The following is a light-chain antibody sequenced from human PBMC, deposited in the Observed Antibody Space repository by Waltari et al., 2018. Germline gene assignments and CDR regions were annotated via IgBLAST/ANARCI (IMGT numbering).Light chain of an antibody. J-gene: IGKJ4*01. Sequence: EIAVTQSPATLSLSPGERGTLSCRASQRVSKYIAWYQQKPGQAPRLLIYGVSNRATGIPDRFSGSGSGTDFTLTIDRLDPEDFAVYYCQQYGASPLTFGGGTKVEIK. V-gene: IGKV3-20*01. CDR2: GVS. CDR1: QRVSKY. CDR3: QQYGASPLT.